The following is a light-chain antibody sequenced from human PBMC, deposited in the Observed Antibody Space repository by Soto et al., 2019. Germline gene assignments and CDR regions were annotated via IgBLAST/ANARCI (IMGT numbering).Light chain of an antibody. V-gene: IGLV1-44*01. J-gene: IGLJ3*02. CDR3: SSYTRSSALEV. CDR2: EVS. CDR1: DSNIGDNA. Sequence: QPVLTQPPSASGTPGQRVSISCSGSDSNIGDNAVNWFQQLPGTAPKLLISEVSVRPSGVSPRFSGSKSGNTASLTISGLQVEDEATYFCSSYTRSSALEVFGGGTKLTVL.